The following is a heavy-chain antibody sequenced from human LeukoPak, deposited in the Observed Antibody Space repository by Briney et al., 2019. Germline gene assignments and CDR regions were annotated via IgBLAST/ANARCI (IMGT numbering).Heavy chain of an antibody. Sequence: AAVTVSCKPAGYTFTGYYMHWVRQAPGQGQEWMGWINPNNGGTKYAQKFQGRVTMTRDTSISTAYMELSRLTSDDTAVYYCARVVGGNYYGTETEDYWGQGTLVAVSS. V-gene: IGHV1-2*02. CDR1: GYTFTGYY. CDR2: INPNNGGT. D-gene: IGHD3-10*01. J-gene: IGHJ4*02. CDR3: ARVVGGNYYGTETEDY.